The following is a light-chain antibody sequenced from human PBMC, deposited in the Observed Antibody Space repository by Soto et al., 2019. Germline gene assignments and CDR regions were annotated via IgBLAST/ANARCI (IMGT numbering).Light chain of an antibody. J-gene: IGKJ1*01. V-gene: IGKV3-11*01. CDR3: KQRRYWPVT. CDR2: DAS. CDR1: QSVSSY. Sequence: EIVLTQSPAILSMSPGERATLSCMASQSVSSYFAWYQQKPGQAPRLLIYDASNRATGVPARFSGSGSGTDFTLTISSLEPEDFAVYYCKQRRYWPVTFGQGTKVEIK.